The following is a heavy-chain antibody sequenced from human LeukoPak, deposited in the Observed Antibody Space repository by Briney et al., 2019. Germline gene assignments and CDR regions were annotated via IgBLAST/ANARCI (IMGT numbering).Heavy chain of an antibody. CDR2: INHSGST. CDR3: ARPSSPSSSSWYGGLRDYYYYMDV. CDR1: GGSISSSSYY. Sequence: SETLSLTCTVSGGSISSSSYYWGWIRQPPGKGLEGFGEINHSGSTNYNPSLKSRVTISVDTSKNQFSLKLSSVTAADTAVYYCARPSSPSSSSWYGGLRDYYYYMDVWGKGTTVTISS. J-gene: IGHJ6*03. V-gene: IGHV4-39*07. D-gene: IGHD6-13*01.